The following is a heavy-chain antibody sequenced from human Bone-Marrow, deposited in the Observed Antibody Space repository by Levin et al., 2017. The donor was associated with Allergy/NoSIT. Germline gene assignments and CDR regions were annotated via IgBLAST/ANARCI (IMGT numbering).Heavy chain of an antibody. D-gene: IGHD3-3*01. CDR3: VRDCRATIFASDYYMDV. CDR2: IKQDGSEK. CDR1: GFTFSGYW. Sequence: GESLKISCAASGFTFSGYWMTWVRQAPGKGLEWVANIKQDGSEKHYVDSVKGRFNISRDNANNSLYLQMDSLRGEDTAVYYCVRDCRATIFASDYYMDVWGKGTPVTVSS. V-gene: IGHV3-7*01. J-gene: IGHJ6*03.